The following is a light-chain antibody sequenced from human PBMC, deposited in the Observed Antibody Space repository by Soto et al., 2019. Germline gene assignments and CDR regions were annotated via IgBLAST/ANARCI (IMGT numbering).Light chain of an antibody. CDR2: DVS. J-gene: IGKJ5*01. V-gene: IGKV3-11*01. CDR1: QSVGTY. CDR3: QHRSIWPVS. Sequence: EIVLTHAPSTLSLSPGERATLSCRASQSVGTYLAWYQQKPGQSPRLFMFDVSNRATGIPARFSGSGSGTDFTLTISSLEPEDFGVYYCQHRSIWPVSFGQGTRLEI.